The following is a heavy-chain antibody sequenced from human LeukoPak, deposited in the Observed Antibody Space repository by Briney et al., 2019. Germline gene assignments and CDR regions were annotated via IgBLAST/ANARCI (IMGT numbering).Heavy chain of an antibody. CDR2: MNPNSGNT. Sequence: ASVKVSCKASGYTFTSYGISWVRQAPGQGLEWMGWMNPNSGNTGYAQKFQGRVTMTRNTSISTAYMELSSLRSEDTAVYYCARDLYDGYSSSYDAFDIWGQGTMVTVSS. CDR3: ARDLYDGYSSSYDAFDI. D-gene: IGHD6-13*01. V-gene: IGHV1-8*02. CDR1: GYTFTSYG. J-gene: IGHJ3*02.